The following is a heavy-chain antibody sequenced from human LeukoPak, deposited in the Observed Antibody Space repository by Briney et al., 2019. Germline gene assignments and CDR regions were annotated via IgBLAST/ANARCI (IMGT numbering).Heavy chain of an antibody. CDR1: GYTFTGYY. CDR3: AASYDFWGGYLNHDY. V-gene: IGHV1-2*02. D-gene: IGHD3-3*01. Sequence: ASVKVSCKASGYTFTGYYMHWVRQAPGQGLEWMGWINPNSGDTNYAQKLQGRVTMTRDTSISTAHMELSRLKSDDTAVYYCAASYDFWGGYLNHDYWGQGTLVTVSS. J-gene: IGHJ4*02. CDR2: INPNSGDT.